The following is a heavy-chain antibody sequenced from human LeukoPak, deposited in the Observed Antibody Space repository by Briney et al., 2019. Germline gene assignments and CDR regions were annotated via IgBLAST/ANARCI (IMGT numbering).Heavy chain of an antibody. D-gene: IGHD3-10*01. CDR3: STERYGSGRRNFDY. CDR1: GFTFSNAW. Sequence: GGSLRLSCAASGFTFSNAWMGWVRQAPGKGLEWVGHIRSKTDGGTTDYAAPVEGRFTISRDDSKNTLYLQMNSLKTEDTAVYYCSTERYGSGRRNFDYWGQGTLVTVSS. CDR2: IRSKTDGGTT. V-gene: IGHV3-15*01. J-gene: IGHJ4*02.